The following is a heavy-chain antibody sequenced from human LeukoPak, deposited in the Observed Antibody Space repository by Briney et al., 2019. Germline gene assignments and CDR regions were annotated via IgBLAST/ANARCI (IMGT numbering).Heavy chain of an antibody. CDR1: GGSISSSSYY. CDR3: ARKNYYYDSSGYSNFDY. J-gene: IGHJ4*02. D-gene: IGHD3-22*01. V-gene: IGHV4-39*01. CDR2: IYYDGTT. Sequence: SETLSLTCTVSGGSISSSSYYWGWIRQPPGKGLEWIGSIYYDGTTHYNPSLRSRLTISVDTSNNQFSLKLSSVTAADTAVYFCARKNYYYDSSGYSNFDYWGQGTLVTVSS.